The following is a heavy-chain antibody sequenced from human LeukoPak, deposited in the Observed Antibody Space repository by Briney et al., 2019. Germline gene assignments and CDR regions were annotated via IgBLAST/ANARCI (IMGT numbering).Heavy chain of an antibody. CDR1: GFTFSSYS. V-gene: IGHV3-21*01. J-gene: IGHJ4*02. CDR3: AKDLGDSYGHEIFDY. CDR2: ISSSSSYI. Sequence: GGSLRLSCAASGFTFSSYSMNWVRQAPGKGLEWVSSISSSSSYIYYADSVKGRFTISRDNAKNSLYLQMNSLRAEDTAVYYCAKDLGDSYGHEIFDYRGQGTLVTVSS. D-gene: IGHD5-18*01.